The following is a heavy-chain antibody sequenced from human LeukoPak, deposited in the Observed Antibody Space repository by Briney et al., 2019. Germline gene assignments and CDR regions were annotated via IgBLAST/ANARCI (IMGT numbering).Heavy chain of an antibody. Sequence: PGGSLRLSCAASGFTFSSYGMHWVRQAPGKGLEWVAVIWYDGSNKYYADSVKGRFTISRDNSKNTLYLQMNSLRAEDTAVYYCARSIAARYGMDVWGQGTTVTVSS. CDR1: GFTFSSYG. D-gene: IGHD6-6*01. CDR2: IWYDGSNK. J-gene: IGHJ6*02. V-gene: IGHV3-33*01. CDR3: ARSIAARYGMDV.